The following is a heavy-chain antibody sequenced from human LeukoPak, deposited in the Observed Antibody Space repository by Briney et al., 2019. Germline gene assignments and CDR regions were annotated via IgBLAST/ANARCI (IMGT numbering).Heavy chain of an antibody. CDR1: GGSISSGGYY. J-gene: IGHJ6*04. Sequence: PSETLSLTCTVSGGSISSGGYYWSWIRQHPGKGLEWIGYIYYSGSTYYNPSLKSRVTISVDTSKNQFSLKLSSVTAADTAVYYCARGISVPAAIAAIPYYYYGMDVWGKGTTVTVSS. CDR3: ARGISVPAAIAAIPYYYYGMDV. CDR2: IYYSGST. D-gene: IGHD2-2*01. V-gene: IGHV4-31*03.